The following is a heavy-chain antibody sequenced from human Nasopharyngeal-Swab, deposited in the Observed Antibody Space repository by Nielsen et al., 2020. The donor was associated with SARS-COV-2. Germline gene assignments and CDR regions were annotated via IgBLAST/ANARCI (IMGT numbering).Heavy chain of an antibody. D-gene: IGHD2-8*01. CDR3: ATVWMEGYYYYYYMDV. V-gene: IGHV1-69*13. CDR1: AGTFSSYA. Sequence: ASVKVSCKASAGTFSSYAISWVRQAPGQGLEWMGGIITIFGTANYAQKFQGRVTITADESTSTAYMELSSLRSEDTAVYYCATVWMEGYYYYYYMDVWGKGTTVTVSS. CDR2: IITIFGTA. J-gene: IGHJ6*03.